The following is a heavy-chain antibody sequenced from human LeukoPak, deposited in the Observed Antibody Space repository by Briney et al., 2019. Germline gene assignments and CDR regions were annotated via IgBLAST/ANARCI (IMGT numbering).Heavy chain of an antibody. V-gene: IGHV3-21*01. Sequence: GGSLRLSCAASGFTFSSNSMNWVRQAPGKGLEWVSSISSSSSYIYYADSVKGRFTISRDNAKNSLYLQMNSLRAEDTAVYYCARASIAVAGTFEYYFDYWGQGTLVTVSS. CDR3: ARASIAVAGTFEYYFDY. CDR2: ISSSSSYI. J-gene: IGHJ4*02. D-gene: IGHD6-19*01. CDR1: GFTFSSNS.